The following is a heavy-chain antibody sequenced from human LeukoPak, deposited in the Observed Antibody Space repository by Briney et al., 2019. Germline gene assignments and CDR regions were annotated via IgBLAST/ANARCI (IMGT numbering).Heavy chain of an antibody. J-gene: IGHJ4*02. CDR1: GFTFTTLA. D-gene: IGHD4-23*01. V-gene: IGHV3-23*01. CDR3: AKDLIEERTVVNDY. CDR2: ISSRGDDT. Sequence: PGGSLRLSCTASGFTFTTLAMSWVRQAPGKGLEWVSSISSRGDDTSYADSVKGRFTISRDNSKNTLYLQMNSLRAEGTAVYYCAKDLIEERTVVNDYWGQGTLVTVSS.